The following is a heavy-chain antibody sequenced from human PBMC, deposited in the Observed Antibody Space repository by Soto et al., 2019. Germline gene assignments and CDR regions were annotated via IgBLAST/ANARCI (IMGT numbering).Heavy chain of an antibody. J-gene: IGHJ4*02. Sequence: QITLKEAGPTLVKPTQTLTLTCSFSGFSLITSGVGVGWIRQPPGKALEWLALIYWDDDKGYSTSLKSRLTPTEDTARNQVVLTMTNMDPADTATYYCAHTMAPRIFDYWAQGPLVTVSS. CDR1: GFSLITSGVG. CDR3: AHTMAPRIFDY. CDR2: IYWDDDK. V-gene: IGHV2-5*02.